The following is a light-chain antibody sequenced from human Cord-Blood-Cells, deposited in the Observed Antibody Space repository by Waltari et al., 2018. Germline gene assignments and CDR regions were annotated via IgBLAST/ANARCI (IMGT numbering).Light chain of an antibody. CDR1: QSLSSY. Sequence: DIQMTQSPSSLSASVGDRVTITCRASQSLSSYLNWYQQKPGKAPKLLSYAASSLQSGVPSRFSGSGSGTDFTLTSSSLQPEDFATYYCQQSYSTLRTFGQGTKVEIK. V-gene: IGKV1-39*01. CDR2: AAS. J-gene: IGKJ1*01. CDR3: QQSYSTLRT.